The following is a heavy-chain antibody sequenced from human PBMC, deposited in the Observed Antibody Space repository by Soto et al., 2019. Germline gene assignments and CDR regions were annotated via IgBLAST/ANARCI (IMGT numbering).Heavy chain of an antibody. J-gene: IGHJ5*02. CDR3: ARDRSLGGRITIFGVARGGFDP. V-gene: IGHV1-69*13. D-gene: IGHD3-3*01. Sequence: SVKVSCKASGGTFSSYAISWVRQAPGQGREWMGGIIPIFGTANYAQKFQGRVTITADESTSTAYMELSSLRSEDTAVYYCARDRSLGGRITIFGVARGGFDPWGQGTLVTVSS. CDR2: IIPIFGTA. CDR1: GGTFSSYA.